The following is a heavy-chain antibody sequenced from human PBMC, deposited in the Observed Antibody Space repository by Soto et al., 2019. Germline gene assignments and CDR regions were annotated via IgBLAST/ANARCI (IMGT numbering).Heavy chain of an antibody. V-gene: IGHV5-51*01. J-gene: IGHJ4*02. CDR1: GYSFTSYW. D-gene: IGHD3-22*01. CDR3: ARLRTYYDTNYPSDY. CDR2: IYPGDSDT. Sequence: PGESLKISCKGSGYSFTSYWIGWVRQMPGKGLEWMGIIYPGDSDTRYSPSFQGQVTISADKSISTAYLQWSSLKASDTAMYYCARLRTYYDTNYPSDYWGQGTLVTVSS.